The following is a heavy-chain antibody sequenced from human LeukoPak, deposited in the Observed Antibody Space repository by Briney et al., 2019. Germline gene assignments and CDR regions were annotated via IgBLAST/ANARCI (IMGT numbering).Heavy chain of an antibody. CDR3: ARDSIIGTTVTTYYYYGMDV. CDR1: GFTFSSYS. V-gene: IGHV3-48*01. CDR2: ISSSSSTI. Sequence: GGSPRLSCAASGFTFSSYSMNWVRQAPGKGLEWVSYISSSSSTIYYADSVKGRFTISRDNAKNSLYLQMNSLRAEDTAVYYCARDSIIGTTVTTYYYYGMDVWGQGTTVTVSS. D-gene: IGHD4-17*01. J-gene: IGHJ6*02.